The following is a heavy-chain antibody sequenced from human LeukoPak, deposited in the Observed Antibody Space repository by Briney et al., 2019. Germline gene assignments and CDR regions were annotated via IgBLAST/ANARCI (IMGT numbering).Heavy chain of an antibody. CDR3: AGGRYLPPFDI. V-gene: IGHV4-61*02. CDR1: GGSISSGSYY. Sequence: PSQTLSLTCTVSGGSISSGSYYWSWIRQPAGRGLEWIGRIYTSGSTNYNPSLKSRVTISVDTSKNQFSLKLSSVTAADTAVYYCAGGRYLPPFDIWGQGTMVTVSS. CDR2: IYTSGST. J-gene: IGHJ3*02. D-gene: IGHD1-1*01.